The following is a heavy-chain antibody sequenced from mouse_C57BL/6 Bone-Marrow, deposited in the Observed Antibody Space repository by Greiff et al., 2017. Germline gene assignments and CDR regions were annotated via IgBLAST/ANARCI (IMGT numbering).Heavy chain of an antibody. CDR1: GFTFSDYY. J-gene: IGHJ3*01. V-gene: IGHV5-12*01. Sequence: DVKLVESGGGLVQPGGSLKLSCAASGFTFSDYYMYWVRQTPEKRLEWVAYISNGGGSTYYPDTVKGRFTISRDNAKNTLYLQMSRLKSEDTAMYYCARGIDDGYYETDAFAYWGQGTLVTVSA. D-gene: IGHD2-3*01. CDR3: ARGIDDGYYETDAFAY. CDR2: ISNGGGST.